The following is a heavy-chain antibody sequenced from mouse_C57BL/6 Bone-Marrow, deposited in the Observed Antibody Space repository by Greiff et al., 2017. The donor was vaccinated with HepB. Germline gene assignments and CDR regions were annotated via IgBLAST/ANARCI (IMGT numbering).Heavy chain of an antibody. CDR3: ARIYYDYGWYFDV. D-gene: IGHD2-4*01. CDR2: IYPGDGDT. CDR1: GYAFSSYW. J-gene: IGHJ1*03. Sequence: VKVVESGAELVKPGASVKISCKASGYAFSSYWMNWVKQRPGKGLEWIGQIYPGDGDTNYNGKFKGKATLTADKSSSTAYMQLSSLTSEDSAVYFCARIYYDYGWYFDVWGTGTTVTVSS. V-gene: IGHV1-80*01.